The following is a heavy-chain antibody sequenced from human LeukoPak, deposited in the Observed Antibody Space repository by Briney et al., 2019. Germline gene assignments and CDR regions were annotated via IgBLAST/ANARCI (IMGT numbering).Heavy chain of an antibody. Sequence: GGSLRLSCAASGFTFSSYGMSWVRQAPGKGLEWVSAISVSGNTYHADSVKGRFTISRDSSKNTLYLQMNRLRAEDAAVYYCAKAPVTTCSGAYCYPFDYWGQGTLVTVSS. CDR3: AKAPVTTCSGAYCYPFDY. V-gene: IGHV3-23*01. CDR2: ISVSGNT. CDR1: GFTFSSYG. J-gene: IGHJ4*02. D-gene: IGHD2-21*01.